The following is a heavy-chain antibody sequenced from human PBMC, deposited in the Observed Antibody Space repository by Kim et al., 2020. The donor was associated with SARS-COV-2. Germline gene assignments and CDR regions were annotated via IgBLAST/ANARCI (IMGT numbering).Heavy chain of an antibody. Sequence: GESLKISCKGSGYSFPTYWIGWVRQMPGKGLEWMGIIYPGDSDTRYSPSFQGQVTISADKSIITAYLQWSSLKASDTAMYYCARVAASGTYHYYYFDSWGQGTLVTVSS. CDR1: GYSFPTYW. CDR3: ARVAASGTYHYYYFDS. CDR2: IYPGDSDT. D-gene: IGHD3-10*01. J-gene: IGHJ4*02. V-gene: IGHV5-51*01.